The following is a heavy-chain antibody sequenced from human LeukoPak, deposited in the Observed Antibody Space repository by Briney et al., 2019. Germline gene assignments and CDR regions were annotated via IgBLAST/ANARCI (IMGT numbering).Heavy chain of an antibody. CDR3: AKYAYNWNAPDGFDM. J-gene: IGHJ3*02. CDR1: RFSFRDYD. D-gene: IGHD1-1*01. V-gene: IGHV3-30*18. Sequence: GGSLRLSCRASRFSFRDYDMHWVRQAPGKGLEWVAVISSDGSRKHYGDSVKGRFIISRDNSESTLFLQMDSLRTDDTSVYFCAKYAYNWNAPDGFDMWGQGTMVIVSS. CDR2: ISSDGSRK.